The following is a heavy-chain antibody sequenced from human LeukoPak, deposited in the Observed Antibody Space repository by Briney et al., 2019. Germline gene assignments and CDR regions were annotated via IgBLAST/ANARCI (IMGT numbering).Heavy chain of an antibody. J-gene: IGHJ4*02. Sequence: GGSLRLSCAASGFTFSIYGLKRVRQAPGKGLEWVSSISGSSSYKYYADSVKGRFTISRDNAKNSLYLQMNSLRAEDTAVYYCARDGLLDYWGQGTLVTVSS. CDR3: ARDGLLDY. CDR2: ISGSSSYK. V-gene: IGHV3-21*01. CDR1: GFTFSIYG.